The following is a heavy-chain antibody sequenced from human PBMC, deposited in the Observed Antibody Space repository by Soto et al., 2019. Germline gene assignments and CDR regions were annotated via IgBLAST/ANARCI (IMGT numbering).Heavy chain of an antibody. J-gene: IGHJ4*02. CDR1: GGSISSSNW. Sequence: PSETLSLTCAVSGGSISSSNWWSWVRQPPGKGLEWIGEIYHSGSTNYNPSLKSRVTISVDKSKNQFSLKLSSVTAADTAVYYCARIPLGIQLWWPFDYWGQGTLVTVSS. D-gene: IGHD5-18*01. CDR3: ARIPLGIQLWWPFDY. V-gene: IGHV4-4*02. CDR2: IYHSGST.